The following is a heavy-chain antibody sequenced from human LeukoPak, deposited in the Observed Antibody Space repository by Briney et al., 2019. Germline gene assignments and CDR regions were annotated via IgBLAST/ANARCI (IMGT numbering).Heavy chain of an antibody. CDR1: GYSISSGYY. Sequence: SETLSLTCTVSGYSISSGYYWGWIRQPPGKGLEWIAIIYHSGTTYYNPSLKSRVTISVDTSKNQFSLKLSSVTAADTAVYYCARRLAYYYGSGSYYPDYWGQGTLVTVSS. CDR3: ARRLAYYYGSGSYYPDY. D-gene: IGHD3-10*01. CDR2: IYHSGTT. J-gene: IGHJ4*02. V-gene: IGHV4-38-2*02.